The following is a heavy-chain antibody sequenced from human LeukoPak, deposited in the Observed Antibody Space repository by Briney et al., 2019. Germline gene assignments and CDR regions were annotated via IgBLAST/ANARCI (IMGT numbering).Heavy chain of an antibody. V-gene: IGHV1-69*04. CDR3: ARDQKVGATPYFGMDV. CDR1: GATFSSYA. CDR2: IIPMLGTV. Sequence: SVKVSCKASGATFSSYAINWVRQAPGQGLEWMGRIIPMLGTVNYAQKFQGRVTIIADKFTSTAYMEVSSLRSADTAVYYCARDQKVGATPYFGMDVWGQGTTVTVSS. D-gene: IGHD1-26*01. J-gene: IGHJ6*02.